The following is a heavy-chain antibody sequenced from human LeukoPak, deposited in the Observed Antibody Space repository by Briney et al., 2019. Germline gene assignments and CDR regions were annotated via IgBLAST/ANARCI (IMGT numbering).Heavy chain of an antibody. CDR2: ISGSGGTT. V-gene: IGHV3-23*01. Sequence: AGSLRLSCAASAFTFSSYAMSWVRQAPGKGLEWVSGISGSGGTTYYADSVKGRFTISRDNSKNTYLQMNSLRAEDTAAYYSAKDSRSTLPRGRLDYWGQGTLVTVSS. J-gene: IGHJ4*02. CDR1: AFTFSSYA. CDR3: AKDSRSTLPRGRLDY. D-gene: IGHD2-21*02.